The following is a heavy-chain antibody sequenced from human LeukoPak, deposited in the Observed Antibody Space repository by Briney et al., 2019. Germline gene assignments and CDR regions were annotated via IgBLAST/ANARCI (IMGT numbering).Heavy chain of an antibody. CDR3: AKDLTGSAEVVTH. Sequence: GGSLRLSCAASGFTFEDYAMHWVRQAPGRGLQGVSLISVDGGDTYYATYSPDSVKGRFIISRDNSKNSLYLPMNGLRPEDTALYYCAKDLTGSAEVVTHWGQGTLVIVSS. D-gene: IGHD2-21*02. CDR2: ISVDGGDT. J-gene: IGHJ1*01. V-gene: IGHV3-43*02. CDR1: GFTFEDYA.